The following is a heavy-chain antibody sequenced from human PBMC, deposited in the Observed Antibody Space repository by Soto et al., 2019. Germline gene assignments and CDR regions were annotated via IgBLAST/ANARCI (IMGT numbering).Heavy chain of an antibody. CDR1: GFTFRSYW. D-gene: IGHD4-17*01. CDR3: AGDKPYGDSHDY. CDR2: INQDGSER. V-gene: IGHV3-7*03. J-gene: IGHJ4*02. Sequence: GGSLRLSCAASGFTFRSYWMSWVRQAPGKGLEWLANINQDGSERKYVDSAKGRFTISRDNAKNLLYLQVNSLRADDTAVYYCAGDKPYGDSHDYWVQGTLVTAPQ.